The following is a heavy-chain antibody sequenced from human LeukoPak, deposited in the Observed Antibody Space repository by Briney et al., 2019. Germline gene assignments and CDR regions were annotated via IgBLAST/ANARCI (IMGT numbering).Heavy chain of an antibody. CDR2: ISGSGGST. V-gene: IGHV3-23*01. Sequence: GGSLRLSCAASGFTFSSYAMSWVRQAPGKGLEWVSAISGSGGSTYYADSVKGRFTISRDNSKNTLYLQMNSLRAEDTAVYYCAKDRGVTVAARPPHDSWGQGTLVTVSS. CDR1: GFTFSSYA. J-gene: IGHJ4*02. D-gene: IGHD6-6*01. CDR3: AKDRGVTVAARPPHDS.